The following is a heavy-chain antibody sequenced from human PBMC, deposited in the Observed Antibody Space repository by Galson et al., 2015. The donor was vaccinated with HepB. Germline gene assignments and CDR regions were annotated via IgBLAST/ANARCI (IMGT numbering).Heavy chain of an antibody. D-gene: IGHD2-15*01. J-gene: IGHJ4*02. CDR1: GGSFSGSY. CDR3: ARGNRSVRGTAGGDFDY. Sequence: SETLSLTCAVYGGSFSGSYWSWIRQPPGKGLEWIGEINHSGSTNYNPSLKSRVTISVDTSKNQFSLKLSSVTAADTAVYYCARGNRSVRGTAGGDFDYWGQGTLVTVSS. CDR2: INHSGST. V-gene: IGHV4-34*01.